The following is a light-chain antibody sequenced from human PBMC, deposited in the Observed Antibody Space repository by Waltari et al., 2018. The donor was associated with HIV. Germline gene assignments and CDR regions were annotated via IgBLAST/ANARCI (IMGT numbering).Light chain of an antibody. CDR2: AAS. J-gene: IGKJ2*03. Sequence: DIQMTQSPSSVSASVGDRVTITCRASQGIRSWLAWYQQKPGKAPNRLIYAASSLQSGVPSRFSGSGSGTDFTLTISSLQPEDFATYYCQQGNSYPHSFGQGTKLEIK. V-gene: IGKV1-12*01. CDR3: QQGNSYPHS. CDR1: QGIRSW.